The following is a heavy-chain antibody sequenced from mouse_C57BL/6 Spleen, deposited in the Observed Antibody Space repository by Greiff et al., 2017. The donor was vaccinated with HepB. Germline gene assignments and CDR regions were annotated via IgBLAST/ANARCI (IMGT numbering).Heavy chain of an antibody. V-gene: IGHV1-43*01. J-gene: IGHJ1*03. D-gene: IGHD1-1*01. CDR3: ARDGSSYYWYFDV. Sequence: EVQVVESGPELVKPGASVKISCKASGYSFTGYYMHWVKQSSEKSLEWIGEINPSTGGTSYNQKFKGKATLTVDKSSSTAYMQLKSLTSEDSAVYYCARDGSSYYWYFDVWGTGTTVTVSS. CDR1: GYSFTGYY. CDR2: INPSTGGT.